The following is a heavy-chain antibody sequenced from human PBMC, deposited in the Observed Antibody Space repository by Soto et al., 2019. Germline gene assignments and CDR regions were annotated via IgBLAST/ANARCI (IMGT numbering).Heavy chain of an antibody. CDR3: DRERPDGSRLDP. CDR1: GGSISSGDYY. Sequence: PSETLSLTCTVSGGSISSGDYYWSWIRQPPGKGLEWIGYIYYSGSTYYNPSLKSRVTISVDTSKNQFSLKLSSVTAADTAVYYGDRERPDGSRLDPWGQGTLVNVS. V-gene: IGHV4-30-4*01. CDR2: IYYSGST. J-gene: IGHJ5*02. D-gene: IGHD6-13*01.